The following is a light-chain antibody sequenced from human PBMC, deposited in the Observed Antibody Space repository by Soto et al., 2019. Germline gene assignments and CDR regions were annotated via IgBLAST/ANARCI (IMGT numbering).Light chain of an antibody. CDR3: QQRNIWPPVT. J-gene: IGKJ5*01. CDR2: GAF. Sequence: EIVLTQSPATLSLSPGERATLSCRASQSVTNFLAWYQQKPGQAPRLLIYGAFNRATGIPARFSGSGSGTDYSPTISSLEPEDSAIYYCQQRNIWPPVTFGQGTRVEIK. V-gene: IGKV3-11*01. CDR1: QSVTNF.